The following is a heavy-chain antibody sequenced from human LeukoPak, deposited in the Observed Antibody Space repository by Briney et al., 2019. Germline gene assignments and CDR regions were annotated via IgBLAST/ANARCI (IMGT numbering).Heavy chain of an antibody. CDR2: ISAYNGNT. CDR1: GYTFTSYG. D-gene: IGHD2-2*01. CDR3: ARDGDVVVPAALGFDY. Sequence: ASVKVSCKASGYTFTSYGISWVRQAPGQGLEWMGWISAYNGNTNYAQKLQGRVTMTTDTSTSTAYMELRSLRSDDTAVYYCARDGDVVVPAALGFDYWGQGTLVTVSS. V-gene: IGHV1-18*01. J-gene: IGHJ4*02.